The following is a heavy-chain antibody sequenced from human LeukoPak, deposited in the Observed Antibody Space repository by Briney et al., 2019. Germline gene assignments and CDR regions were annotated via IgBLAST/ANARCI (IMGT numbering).Heavy chain of an antibody. CDR3: ARGRNYYYMDV. CDR1: GFTFSSYA. V-gene: IGHV3-23*01. Sequence: YPGGSLRLSCAASGFTFSSYAMSWVRQAPGKGLEWVSGISGSGDSTYYADSVKGRFTISRDNAKNSLYLQMNSLRAEDAAVYYCARGRNYYYMDVWGKGTTVTVSS. CDR2: ISGSGDST. J-gene: IGHJ6*03. D-gene: IGHD3-10*01.